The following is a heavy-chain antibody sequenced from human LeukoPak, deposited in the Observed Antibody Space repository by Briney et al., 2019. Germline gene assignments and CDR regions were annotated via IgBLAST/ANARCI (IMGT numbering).Heavy chain of an antibody. D-gene: IGHD3-22*01. J-gene: IGHJ3*02. Sequence: GGSLRLSCAASGFTFSTYAMTWVRQAPGKGLEWVSAISGGGDGSCYADSVKGRFTISRDNSKNTLYLQMNSLRAEDTAVYYCARDRGYYDSSGYFGAFDIWGQGTMVTVSS. V-gene: IGHV3-23*01. CDR3: ARDRGYYDSSGYFGAFDI. CDR2: ISGGGDGS. CDR1: GFTFSTYA.